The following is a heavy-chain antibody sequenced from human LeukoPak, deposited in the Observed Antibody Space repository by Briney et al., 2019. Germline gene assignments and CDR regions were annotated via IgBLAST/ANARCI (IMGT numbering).Heavy chain of an antibody. V-gene: IGHV3-23*01. CDR2: ISEDGGAR. Sequence: PGGSLRLSCAASGFTFSAYAMSWVRQAPGKGLEWVSVISEDGGARLYADSVKGRFTISRDNSENTVSLQVNSLRAGDTAVYFCAKESLPHRGYYFDSWGRGTLITVSS. CDR1: GFTFSAYA. D-gene: IGHD3-22*01. CDR3: AKESLPHRGYYFDS. J-gene: IGHJ4*02.